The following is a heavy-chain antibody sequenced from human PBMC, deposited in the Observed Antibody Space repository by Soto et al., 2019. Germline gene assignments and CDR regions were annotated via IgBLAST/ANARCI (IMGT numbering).Heavy chain of an antibody. V-gene: IGHV1-8*01. J-gene: IGHJ6*02. CDR2: VSPDSGST. D-gene: IGHD3-3*01. Sequence: QVQLVQSGAEVKKPGASVRVSCKASGYTFSGYDINWVRQATGQGLEWMGWVSPDSGSTGYAGIFQGRVTMTWDSSTTTDYKDLSSLTAEDSAVYYCARATELRYVEWSVYRGGNYAMDVWGQGTTVTVSS. CDR1: GYTFSGYD. CDR3: ARATELRYVEWSVYRGGNYAMDV.